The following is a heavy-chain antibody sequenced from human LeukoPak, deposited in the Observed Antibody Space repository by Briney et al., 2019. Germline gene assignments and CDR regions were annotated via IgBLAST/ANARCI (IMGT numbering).Heavy chain of an antibody. V-gene: IGHV4-4*07. D-gene: IGHD2-15*01. J-gene: IGHJ2*01. Sequence: PSETLSLTCAVYGGSFCGYYWSWILQPAGKGLEWIGRIYTSGSTNYNPSLKSRVTMSVDTSKNQFSLKLSSVTAADTAVYYCARDPYRSGGSCYWYFDLWGRGTLVTVSS. CDR2: IYTSGST. CDR3: ARDPYRSGGSCYWYFDL. CDR1: GGSFCGYY.